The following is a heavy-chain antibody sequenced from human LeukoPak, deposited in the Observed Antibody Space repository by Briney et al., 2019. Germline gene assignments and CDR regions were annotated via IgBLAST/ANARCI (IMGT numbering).Heavy chain of an antibody. CDR2: INPNSGGT. D-gene: IGHD2-2*01. V-gene: IGHV1-2*04. Sequence: ASVKVSCKASGYTFTGYYMLWVRQAPGQGLEWMGWINPNSGGTNYAQKFQGWVTMTRDTSISTAYMELSRLRSDDTAVYYCARDGCSSTSCQRTFDYWGQGTLVTVSS. J-gene: IGHJ4*02. CDR1: GYTFTGYY. CDR3: ARDGCSSTSCQRTFDY.